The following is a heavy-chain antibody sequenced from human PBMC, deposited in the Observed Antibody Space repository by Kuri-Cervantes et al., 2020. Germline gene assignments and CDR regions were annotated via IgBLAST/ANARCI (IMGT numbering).Heavy chain of an antibody. V-gene: IGHV3-21*04. CDR1: GFTFSSYS. Sequence: GGSLRLSCAASGFTFSSYSMNWVRQAPGKGLEWVSSISSSSSYIYYADSVKGRFIISRDNAKNPLYLQMNSLRGEDTAVYYCAREEGWGAPPDDYWGQGTLVTVSS. CDR2: ISSSSSYI. CDR3: AREEGWGAPPDDY. J-gene: IGHJ4*02. D-gene: IGHD3-16*01.